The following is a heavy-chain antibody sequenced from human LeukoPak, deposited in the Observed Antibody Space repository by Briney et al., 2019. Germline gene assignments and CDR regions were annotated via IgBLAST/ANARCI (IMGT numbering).Heavy chain of an antibody. CDR2: ISSSSSTI. CDR1: GFTFSSYS. Sequence: GGSLRLSCAASGFTFSSYSMNWVRQAPGKGLEWVSYISSSSSTIYYADSVKGRFTISRDNAKNSLYLQMKSLRAEDTAVYYCARDSVVATTDYWGQGTLVTVTS. D-gene: IGHD5-12*01. J-gene: IGHJ4*02. CDR3: ARDSVVATTDY. V-gene: IGHV3-48*04.